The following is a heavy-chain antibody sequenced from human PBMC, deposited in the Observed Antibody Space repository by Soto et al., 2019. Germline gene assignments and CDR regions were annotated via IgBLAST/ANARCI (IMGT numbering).Heavy chain of an antibody. V-gene: IGHV4-34*01. J-gene: IGHJ6*02. CDR2: INHSGRT. CDR1: GGSFSGYY. Sequence: SETLSLTCAVYGGSFSGYYWSWIRQPPGKGLEWIGEINHSGRTNYNPSLKSRVTISVDTSKNQFSLKLSSVTAADTAVYYCARGLMVRGVIITYLYYYYGMDVWGQGTTVTVSS. CDR3: ARGLMVRGVIITYLYYYYGMDV. D-gene: IGHD3-10*01.